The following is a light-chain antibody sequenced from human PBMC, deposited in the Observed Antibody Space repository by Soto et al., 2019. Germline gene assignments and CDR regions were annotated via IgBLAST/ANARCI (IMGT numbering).Light chain of an antibody. CDR3: SSYAGSNTWV. Sequence: QSALTQPASVSGSPGQSITISCIETTSDFGTKKFFSWYQQQPGKAPKLIIYEGTKRPSGVSSRFSGSKSGNTASLTVSGLQSDDEAHYYCSSYAGSNTWVFGGGTKLTVL. J-gene: IGLJ3*02. CDR2: EGT. CDR1: TSDFGTKKF. V-gene: IGLV2-23*01.